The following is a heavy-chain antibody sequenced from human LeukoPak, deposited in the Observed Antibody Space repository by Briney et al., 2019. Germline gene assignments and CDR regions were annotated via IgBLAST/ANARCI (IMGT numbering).Heavy chain of an antibody. J-gene: IGHJ4*02. D-gene: IGHD3-22*01. Sequence: SETLSLTCAVYGGSFSGYYWGWIRQPPGKGLEWIGEINHSGSTNYNPSLKSRVTISVDTSKNQFSLKLGSVTAADTAVYYCARGKFYDSSGYYYWGQGTLVTVSS. V-gene: IGHV4-34*01. CDR2: INHSGST. CDR1: GGSFSGYY. CDR3: ARGKFYDSSGYYY.